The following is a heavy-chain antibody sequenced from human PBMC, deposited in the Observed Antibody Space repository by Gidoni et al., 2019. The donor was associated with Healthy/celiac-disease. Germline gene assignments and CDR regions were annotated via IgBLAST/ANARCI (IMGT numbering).Heavy chain of an antibody. D-gene: IGHD2-2*01. Sequence: EVQLVESGGGLVQPGGSLRRSCAASEFTFSSYWMSWVRQAPGKGLEWVANIKQDGSEKYYVDSVKGRFTISRDNAKNSLYLQMNSLRAEDTAVYYCARDSHQLLFSYWGQGTLVTVSS. CDR3: ARDSHQLLFSY. CDR1: EFTFSSYW. V-gene: IGHV3-7*03. CDR2: IKQDGSEK. J-gene: IGHJ4*02.